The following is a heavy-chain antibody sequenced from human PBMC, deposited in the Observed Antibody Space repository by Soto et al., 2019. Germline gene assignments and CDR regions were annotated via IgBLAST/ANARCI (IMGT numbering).Heavy chain of an antibody. Sequence: EVQLVEAGGGLVQPGGSLRVSCAASGFTFNTYYMNWVRQAPGKGLEWVAAINPDGSDQYYLDSVKGRFTISRDNAKNSLYLQMNSLRAEDRALYYCTRVKPAASDYWGQGTPVTVSS. CDR2: INPDGSDQ. CDR3: TRVKPAASDY. J-gene: IGHJ4*02. V-gene: IGHV3-7*01. CDR1: GFTFNTYY. D-gene: IGHD2-2*01.